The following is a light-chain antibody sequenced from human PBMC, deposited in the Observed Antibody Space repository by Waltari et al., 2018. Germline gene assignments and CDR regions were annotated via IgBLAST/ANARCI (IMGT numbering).Light chain of an antibody. CDR1: QSVSSY. J-gene: IGKJ3*01. CDR2: EAS. CDR3: QQRSNWPGFT. V-gene: IGKV3-11*01. Sequence: DIVLTQSPATLSLSPGERATPSCRPSQSVSSYLAWYQQKPGQAPRLPIYEASNRATGVPARFSGSGSGTDFTLTISSLEPEDFAVYYCQQRSNWPGFTFGPGTKVDIK.